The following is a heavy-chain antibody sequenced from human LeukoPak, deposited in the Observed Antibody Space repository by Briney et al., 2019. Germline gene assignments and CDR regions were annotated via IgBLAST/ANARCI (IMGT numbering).Heavy chain of an antibody. Sequence: SQTLSLTFAISGDSVSSNSAAWNWIRQSPSRGLEWLGRTYYRSKWYIDYAVSVKSRITINPDTSKNQFSLQLDYVTPEDTAVCYCARGRGSGGALQAPYYYYYGMDVWGQGTTVTVSS. V-gene: IGHV6-1*01. CDR2: TYYRSKWYI. CDR1: GDSVSSNSAA. CDR3: ARGRGSGGALQAPYYYYYGMDV. D-gene: IGHD1-26*01. J-gene: IGHJ6*02.